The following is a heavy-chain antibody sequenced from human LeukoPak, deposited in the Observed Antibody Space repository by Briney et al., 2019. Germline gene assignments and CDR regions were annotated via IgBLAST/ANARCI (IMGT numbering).Heavy chain of an antibody. CDR3: PGGGELPAFDY. J-gene: IGHJ4*02. Sequence: ETLSLTWLLAGGSTGIYYASWVRPPPEEGLGWVGYIFYSVSTTYNPSPKRRVPIPVAKSKNQFSLKCSSVAAADRALIYGPGGGELPAFDYWGQGTLVTVSS. CDR2: IFYSVST. CDR1: GGSTGIYY. D-gene: IGHD1-26*01. V-gene: IGHV4-59*01.